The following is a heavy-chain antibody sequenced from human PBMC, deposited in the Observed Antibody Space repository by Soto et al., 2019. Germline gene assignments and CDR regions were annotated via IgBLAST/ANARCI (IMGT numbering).Heavy chain of an antibody. Sequence: PGESLKISCKGSGYSFTNYWIGWVRQMPGKGLEWMGIIYPGDSDTRYSPSFQGQVTISADKSISTAYLQWSGLKVSDTAMYYCARLSCSSTSCSFFWFDPWGQGTLVTVSS. D-gene: IGHD2-2*01. CDR2: IYPGDSDT. CDR1: GYSFTNYW. CDR3: ARLSCSSTSCSFFWFDP. V-gene: IGHV5-51*01. J-gene: IGHJ5*02.